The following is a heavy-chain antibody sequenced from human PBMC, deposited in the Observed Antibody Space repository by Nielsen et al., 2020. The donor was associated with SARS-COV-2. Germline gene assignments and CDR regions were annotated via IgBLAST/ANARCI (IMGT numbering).Heavy chain of an antibody. J-gene: IGHJ4*02. CDR3: AKDSSGSYHFDY. D-gene: IGHD1-26*01. V-gene: IGHV3-23*01. CDR2: ISGSGGST. Sequence: GESLKISCAASGFTFSSYAMGWVRQAPGKGLEWVSAISGSGGSTYYADSVKGRFTISRDNSKNTLYLQMNSLRAEDTAVYYCAKDSSGSYHFDYWGQGTLVTVSS. CDR1: GFTFSSYA.